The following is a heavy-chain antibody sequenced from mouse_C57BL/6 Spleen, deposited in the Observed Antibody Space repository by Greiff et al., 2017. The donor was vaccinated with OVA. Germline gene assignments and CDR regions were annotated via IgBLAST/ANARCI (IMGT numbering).Heavy chain of an antibody. Sequence: VQLQQSGPELVKPGASVKISCKASGYSFTDYNMNWVKQSTGKSLEWIGVINPTYGTTSYHQKFKGKATLTVDQSSSTAYMQLNSLTSEDSAFYYCARSTTVGFAYWGQGTLVTVSA. CDR2: INPTYGTT. V-gene: IGHV1-39*01. D-gene: IGHD1-1*01. CDR1: GYSFTDYN. J-gene: IGHJ3*01. CDR3: ARSTTVGFAY.